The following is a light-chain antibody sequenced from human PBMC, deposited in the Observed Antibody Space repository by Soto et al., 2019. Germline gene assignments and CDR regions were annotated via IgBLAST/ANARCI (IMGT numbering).Light chain of an antibody. V-gene: IGKV3-20*01. CDR3: QQNGSLPIT. Sequence: EIVLTQSPGTLSLSPGERATLSSRASQSLSDGYLAWFQQKPGQTPRLLIYSASNRATGIPDRFSGSGSGTDFTLTISRLEPEDFVVYYCQQNGSLPITFGQGTRLEIK. J-gene: IGKJ5*01. CDR2: SAS. CDR1: QSLSDGY.